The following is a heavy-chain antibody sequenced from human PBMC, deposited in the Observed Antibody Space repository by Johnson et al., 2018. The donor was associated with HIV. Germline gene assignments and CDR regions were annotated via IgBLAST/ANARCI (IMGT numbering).Heavy chain of an antibody. Sequence: EVQLVESGGGVVQPGGSLRLSCAASGFTFSSYAMHWVRQAPGKGLEYVSAISSNGGSTYYANSVKDRFTISRDNSKNTLYLQMGSLRAEDMAVYYCPRAWMAPPVYGGTPGAFDIWGHGTMVTVSS. CDR3: PRAWMAPPVYGGTPGAFDI. CDR1: GFTFSSYA. V-gene: IGHV3-64*01. D-gene: IGHD4-23*01. CDR2: ISSNGGST. J-gene: IGHJ3*02.